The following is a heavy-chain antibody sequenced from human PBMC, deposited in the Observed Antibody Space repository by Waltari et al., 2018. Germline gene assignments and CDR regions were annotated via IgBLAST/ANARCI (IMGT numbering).Heavy chain of an antibody. J-gene: IGHJ5*02. CDR3: ARDSGKYLDP. CDR1: GGSISAYH. Sequence: QVQLQESGPGLVKTSETLSLTCIVSGGSISAYHWSWIRQTPGKGLEWIGQIFYSGSTNYNPSIKSRVTITIDMPKNQFSLKLSSVAAADTAVYYCARDSGKYLDPWGQGTLVTVSS. D-gene: IGHD6-25*01. V-gene: IGHV4-59*01. CDR2: IFYSGST.